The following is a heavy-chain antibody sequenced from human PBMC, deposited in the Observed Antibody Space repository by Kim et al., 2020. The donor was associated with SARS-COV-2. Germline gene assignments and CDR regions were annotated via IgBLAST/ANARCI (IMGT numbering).Heavy chain of an antibody. J-gene: IGHJ4*02. Sequence: GSLRLSCAASGFPFSTRAMRWVRQAPGKGLEWVSSISGGSTKTYYADSVKGRFTISRDNSKNTLDLQMNSLTADDTALYYCVKAIASGYSHEDWGQGTL. CDR1: GFPFSTRA. CDR2: ISGGSTKT. V-gene: IGHV3-23*01. CDR3: VKAIASGYSHED. D-gene: IGHD5-18*01.